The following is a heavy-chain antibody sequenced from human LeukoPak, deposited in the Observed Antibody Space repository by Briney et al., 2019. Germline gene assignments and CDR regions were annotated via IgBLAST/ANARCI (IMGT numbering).Heavy chain of an antibody. CDR2: IYSGGST. J-gene: IGHJ5*02. Sequence: GGSLRLSCAASGFTFSSYGMHWVHQAPGKGLEWVSVIYSGGSTYYVDSVKGRFTISRDNSKNTLYLQMNSLRAEDTAVYYCARETRWFDPWGQGTLVTVSS. D-gene: IGHD4-11*01. V-gene: IGHV3-66*01. CDR1: GFTFSSYG. CDR3: ARETRWFDP.